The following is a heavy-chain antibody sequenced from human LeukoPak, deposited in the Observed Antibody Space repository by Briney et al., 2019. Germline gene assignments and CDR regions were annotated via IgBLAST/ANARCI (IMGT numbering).Heavy chain of an antibody. Sequence: GASVKVSCKASGGTFSSYAISWVRQAPGQGLEWMGRIIPILGIANYARKFQGRVTITADKSTSTAYMELSGLRSEDTAVYYCARDRQWLAQSFDYWGQGTLVTVSS. D-gene: IGHD6-19*01. J-gene: IGHJ4*02. CDR3: ARDRQWLAQSFDY. CDR1: GGTFSSYA. V-gene: IGHV1-69*04. CDR2: IIPILGIA.